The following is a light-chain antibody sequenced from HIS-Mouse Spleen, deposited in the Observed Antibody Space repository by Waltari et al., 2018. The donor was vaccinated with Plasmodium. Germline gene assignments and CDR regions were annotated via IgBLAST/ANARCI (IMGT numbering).Light chain of an antibody. CDR3: LQDYNYPWT. CDR1: QGIRND. Sequence: AIQMTQSPSSLSASVGDRVTITCRASQGIRNDLGWYQQKPGKGPKLLIYAESSLQSGVPSRFSGSGSGTDFTLTISSLQPEDFATYYCLQDYNYPWTFGQGTKVEIK. CDR2: AES. V-gene: IGKV1-6*01. J-gene: IGKJ1*01.